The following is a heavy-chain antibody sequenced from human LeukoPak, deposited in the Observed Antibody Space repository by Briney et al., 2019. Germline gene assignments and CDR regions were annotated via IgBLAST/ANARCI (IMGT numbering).Heavy chain of an antibody. D-gene: IGHD5-24*01. CDR1: GFTFSSYA. J-gene: IGHJ3*02. V-gene: IGHV3-23*01. CDR2: LTDSGGTT. Sequence: GGSLRLSCVASGFTFSSYALGWVRQAPGKRPEWVSSLTDSGGTTYYVDSVKGRFTISRDNSKNTLYLHMNSLRAEDTAMYYCAKKRDAFDIWGQGTVVAVSS. CDR3: AKKRDAFDI.